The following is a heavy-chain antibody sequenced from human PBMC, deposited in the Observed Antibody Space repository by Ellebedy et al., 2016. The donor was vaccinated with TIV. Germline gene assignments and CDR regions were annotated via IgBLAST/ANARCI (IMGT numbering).Heavy chain of an antibody. Sequence: GESLKISXAASGFTVSSIYINWVRQAPGKGLEWLSVIFSGGRTFYADSLRGRFTISRDNSKNTVYLQMNNLRDEDTAVYYCARDIYCSGGSCWGFDFWGQGTLVTVSS. CDR1: GFTVSSIY. V-gene: IGHV3-53*01. CDR3: ARDIYCSGGSCWGFDF. D-gene: IGHD2-15*01. J-gene: IGHJ4*02. CDR2: IFSGGRT.